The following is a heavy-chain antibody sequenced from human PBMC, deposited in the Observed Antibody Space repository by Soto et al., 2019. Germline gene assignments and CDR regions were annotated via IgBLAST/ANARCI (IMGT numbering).Heavy chain of an antibody. V-gene: IGHV5-51*01. Sequence: GESLKISCKGSGYSFTSYWIGWVRQMPGKGLEWMGIIYPGDSDTRYSPSFQGQVTISADKSISTAYLQWSSLKASDTAMYYCARPRHYYDSSGYHDAFDIWGQGTMVTVSS. J-gene: IGHJ3*02. CDR1: GYSFTSYW. CDR2: IYPGDSDT. D-gene: IGHD3-22*01. CDR3: ARPRHYYDSSGYHDAFDI.